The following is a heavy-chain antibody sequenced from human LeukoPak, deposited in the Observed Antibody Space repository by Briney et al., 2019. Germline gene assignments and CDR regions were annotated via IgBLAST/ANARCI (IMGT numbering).Heavy chain of an antibody. CDR1: GYSISSGYF. Sequence: LETLSLTCAVSGYSISSGYFWGWIRQPPRKWLEWIVSIYHSGTTYYNPSLNSPFTISIYTSKTHFSLKLSSVTALDTAVYYCARQGRDVLPHNDYWGQGTPVTASS. D-gene: IGHD3-9*01. CDR3: ARQGRDVLPHNDY. V-gene: IGHV4-38-2*01. J-gene: IGHJ4*02. CDR2: IYHSGTT.